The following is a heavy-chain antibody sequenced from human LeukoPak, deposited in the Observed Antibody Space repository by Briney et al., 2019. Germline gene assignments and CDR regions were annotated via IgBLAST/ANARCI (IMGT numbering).Heavy chain of an antibody. V-gene: IGHV1-2*02. J-gene: IGHJ5*02. CDR1: GYTFTGYY. Sequence: ASVKVSCKASGYTFTGYYMHWVRQAPGQGLEWMGWINPNSGGTNYAQKFQGRVTMTRDTSISTAYMELSRLRSDDTAVYYCARPYCSGGSCHGNDWFDPWGQGTLVTVSS. CDR3: ARPYCSGGSCHGNDWFDP. CDR2: INPNSGGT. D-gene: IGHD2-15*01.